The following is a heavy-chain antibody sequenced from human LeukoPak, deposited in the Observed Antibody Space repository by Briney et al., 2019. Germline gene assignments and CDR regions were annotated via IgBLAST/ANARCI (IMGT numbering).Heavy chain of an antibody. CDR1: GFTFGTYA. V-gene: IGHV3-30*04. J-gene: IGHJ6*02. Sequence: GGSLRPSCAASGFTFGTYAMHWVRQAPGKGLEWVAMISYHGRKKLYADSVKGRFSISRDNAENTLFLQMNSLRHDDTAVYYCARVASLSVTHYYYYGMDVWGPGTPVSVSS. CDR2: ISYHGRKK. D-gene: IGHD4-17*01. CDR3: ARVASLSVTHYYYYGMDV.